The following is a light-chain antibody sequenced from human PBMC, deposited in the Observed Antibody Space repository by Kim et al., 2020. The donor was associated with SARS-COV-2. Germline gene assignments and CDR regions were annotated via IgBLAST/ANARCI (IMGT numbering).Light chain of an antibody. CDR1: QNVDTY. V-gene: IGKV3-11*01. CDR2: DAS. CDR3: QQRSNWPPLT. Sequence: EIVLTQSPATLSLSPGERATLSCRASQNVDTYVAWYQQKPGQGPRLLIYDASTRAAGIPDRFSGSGSGTDFTLTIGSLEPEDFGVYYCQQRSNWPPLTFGGGTKLEI. J-gene: IGKJ4*01.